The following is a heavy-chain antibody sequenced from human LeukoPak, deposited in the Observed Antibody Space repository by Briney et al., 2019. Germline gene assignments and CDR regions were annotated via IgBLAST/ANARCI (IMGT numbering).Heavy chain of an antibody. Sequence: PGGSLRLSCAASGFTFSSYWMHWVRQAPGKGLVWVSRINSDGSSTSYADSVKGRFTISRDNAKNTLYLQMNSLRAEDTAVYYCAKAGSGWPGGVLSYWGQGTLVTVSS. CDR3: AKAGSGWPGGVLSY. CDR2: INSDGSST. J-gene: IGHJ4*02. V-gene: IGHV3-74*01. CDR1: GFTFSSYW. D-gene: IGHD6-19*01.